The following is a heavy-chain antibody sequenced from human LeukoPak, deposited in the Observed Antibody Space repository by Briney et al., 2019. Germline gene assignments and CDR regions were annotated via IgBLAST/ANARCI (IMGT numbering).Heavy chain of an antibody. CDR3: AKERSEVVVAATNY. J-gene: IGHJ4*02. D-gene: IGHD2-15*01. Sequence: PGGSLRLSCAASGFTFNSYAITWVRQAPGKGLEWVSSITGGGDTTYYADSVRGRFTISRDNSKNTLSLQINSLRAEDTAVYYCAKERSEVVVAATNYWGQGTMVTVSS. V-gene: IGHV3-23*01. CDR2: ITGGGDTT. CDR1: GFTFNSYA.